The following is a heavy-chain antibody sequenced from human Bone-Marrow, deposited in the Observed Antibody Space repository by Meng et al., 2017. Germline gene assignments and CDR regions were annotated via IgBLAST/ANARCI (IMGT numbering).Heavy chain of an antibody. D-gene: IGHD3-22*01. CDR2: IRSKANSYAT. CDR3: TRDTYYYDSSGYYYFGY. CDR1: GFTFSGSA. J-gene: IGHJ4*02. V-gene: IGHV3-73*01. Sequence: LTGAASGFTFSGSAMHWVRQASGKGREWVGRIRSKANSYATAYAASVKGRFTISRDDSKNTAYLQMNSLKTEDTAVYYCTRDTYYYDSSGYYYFGYWGQGTLVTVSS.